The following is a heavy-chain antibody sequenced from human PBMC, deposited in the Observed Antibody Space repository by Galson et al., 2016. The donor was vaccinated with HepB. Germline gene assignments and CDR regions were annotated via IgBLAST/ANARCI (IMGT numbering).Heavy chain of an antibody. Sequence: SLRLSCAASGFTFDDYAMHWVRQVPGKGLEWVSGISWNSGTIGYVDSVKGRFTISRDNAKNSLYLQMNSLRTEDTALYYCVKDVGAYHDSSKLGNPFDHWGQGTLVTVSS. V-gene: IGHV3-9*01. CDR3: VKDVGAYHDSSKLGNPFDH. D-gene: IGHD3-22*01. J-gene: IGHJ4*02. CDR2: ISWNSGTI. CDR1: GFTFDDYA.